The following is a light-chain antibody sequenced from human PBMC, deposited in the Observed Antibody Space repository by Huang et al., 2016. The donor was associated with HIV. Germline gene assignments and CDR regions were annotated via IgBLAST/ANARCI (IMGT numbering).Light chain of an antibody. CDR3: QQYNTSPRT. CDR1: QSVFKN. CDR2: GSS. V-gene: IGKV3-15*01. J-gene: IGKJ1*01. Sequence: ENLMTQSPSTLSVSPGASATLSCRASQSVFKNVAWYQQKPGQAPQLLSYGSSTRAAGFPASFSGSGSGTDFTLTISSLQSEDFAVYYCQQYNTSPRTFGQGTKVEV.